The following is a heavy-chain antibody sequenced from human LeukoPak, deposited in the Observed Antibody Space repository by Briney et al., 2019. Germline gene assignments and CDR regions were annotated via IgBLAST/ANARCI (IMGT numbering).Heavy chain of an antibody. D-gene: IGHD7-27*01. CDR1: GFTFSSYS. Sequence: GGSLRLSRAASGFTFSSYSMNWVRQAPGKGLEWVSSISSSSSYIYYADSVKGRFTISRDNAKNSLYLQMNSLRAEDTAVYYCARDQTGYFDYWGQGTLVTVSS. V-gene: IGHV3-21*01. CDR2: ISSSSSYI. CDR3: ARDQTGYFDY. J-gene: IGHJ4*02.